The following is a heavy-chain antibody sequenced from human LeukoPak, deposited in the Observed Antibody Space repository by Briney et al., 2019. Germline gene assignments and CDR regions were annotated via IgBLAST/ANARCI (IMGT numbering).Heavy chain of an antibody. Sequence: PGGSPRLSCTASGFTFGDYALSWFRQAPGKGLEWVGFIRSKAYGETADYAASVKGRFTISRDDSKAIAYLQMNSLKTEDTAVYHCTRDRGAYNLYDYWGQGTLVTVSS. CDR1: GFTFGDYA. J-gene: IGHJ4*02. V-gene: IGHV3-49*03. CDR3: TRDRGAYNLYDY. CDR2: IRSKAYGETA. D-gene: IGHD1-1*01.